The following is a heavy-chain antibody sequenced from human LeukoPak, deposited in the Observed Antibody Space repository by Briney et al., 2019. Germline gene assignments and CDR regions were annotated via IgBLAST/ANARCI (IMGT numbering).Heavy chain of an antibody. D-gene: IGHD6-13*01. Sequence: QAGGSLRLSCAASGFTFSSYAMHWVRQAPGKGLEWVAVISYDGSNKYYADSVKGRFTISRDNSKNTLYLQMNSLRAEDTAVYYCAREVRAAAGMGYFDYWGQGTLVTVSS. CDR2: ISYDGSNK. J-gene: IGHJ4*02. CDR3: AREVRAAAGMGYFDY. CDR1: GFTFSSYA. V-gene: IGHV3-30-3*01.